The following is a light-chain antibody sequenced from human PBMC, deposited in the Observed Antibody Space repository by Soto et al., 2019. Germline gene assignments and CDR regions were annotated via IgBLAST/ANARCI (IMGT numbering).Light chain of an antibody. CDR2: GAS. CDR1: QSVSSNY. V-gene: IGKV3-20*01. CDR3: QHYGSSPET. J-gene: IGKJ1*01. Sequence: IVLTQSPGTLSLSPGERATLSCRASQSVSSNYLAWYQQKPGQAPRLLIYGASSRATGIPDRFSGSGSGTDFTLTISRLEPEDFAVYYCQHYGSSPETFGQGTKVDIK.